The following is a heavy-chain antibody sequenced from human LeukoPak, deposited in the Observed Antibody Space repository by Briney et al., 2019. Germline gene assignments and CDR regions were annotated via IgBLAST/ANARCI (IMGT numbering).Heavy chain of an antibody. D-gene: IGHD4-11*01. CDR2: ISSSSSYI. V-gene: IGHV3-21*01. Sequence: GGSLRLSCAASGFTFSSYSMNWVRQAPGKGLEWVSSISSSSSYIYYAVSVKGRFTISRDNAKNSLYLQMNSLRAEDTAVYYCASTVTTRAPFDYWGQGTLVTVSS. CDR1: GFTFSSYS. CDR3: ASTVTTRAPFDY. J-gene: IGHJ4*02.